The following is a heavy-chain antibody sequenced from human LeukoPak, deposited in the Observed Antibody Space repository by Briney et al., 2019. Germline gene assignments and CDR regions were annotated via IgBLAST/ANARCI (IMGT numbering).Heavy chain of an antibody. CDR2: INPRGST. J-gene: IGHJ6*03. CDR3: ARGRHDITMIVVVMTSVSYYLDV. V-gene: IGHV4-34*01. Sequence: SETLSLTCVVYGGSFSGYHWYWIRQSAGKGLEWMGYINPRGSTYYNPSLKSRLTITVHTSKHQSSLNLRSETAADTAVYYHARGRHDITMIVVVMTSVSYYLDVRRKGTTVTV. D-gene: IGHD3-22*01. CDR1: GGSFSGYH.